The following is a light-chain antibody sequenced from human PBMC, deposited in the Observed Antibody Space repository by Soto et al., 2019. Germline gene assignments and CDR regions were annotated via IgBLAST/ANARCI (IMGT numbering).Light chain of an antibody. CDR2: AAS. CDR3: QQTYSSSWT. CDR1: HSFGSY. V-gene: IGKV1-39*01. J-gene: IGKJ1*01. Sequence: DIQMTQSPSSLSASLGARVTITCLASHSFGSYLNGYQQKLGKAPKLLIYAASSLQSGVPSRFSGSGSGTDFTLTISSLQPEDFATYYCQQTYSSSWTFGQGTNVDI.